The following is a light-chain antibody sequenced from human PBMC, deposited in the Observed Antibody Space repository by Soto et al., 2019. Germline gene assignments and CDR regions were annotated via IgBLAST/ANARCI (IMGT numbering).Light chain of an antibody. CDR3: HQYGYSPNT. CDR1: RSVSSRY. CDR2: GAS. J-gene: IGKJ2*01. V-gene: IGKV3-20*01. Sequence: EIVLTQSPGTLSLSPGEGATLSCRASRSVSSRYLAWYQQKPGQAPRLLIYGASSRATGIPDRLSGSGSGTDFTLTISRLEPEDFAVYHCHQYGYSPNTFGQGTKLEIK.